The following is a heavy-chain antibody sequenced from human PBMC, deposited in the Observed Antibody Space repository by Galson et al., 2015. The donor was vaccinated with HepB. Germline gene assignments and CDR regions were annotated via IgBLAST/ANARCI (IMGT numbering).Heavy chain of an antibody. V-gene: IGHV5-51*03. Sequence: QSGAEVKKPGESLKISCKGSGYSFTSYWIGWVRQMPGKGLEWMGIIYPGDSDTRYSPSFQGQVTISADKSISTAYLQWSSLKASDTAMYYCAKTARGSYLTHYFDYWGQGTLVTVSS. D-gene: IGHD1-26*01. CDR1: GYSFTSYW. CDR2: IYPGDSDT. CDR3: AKTARGSYLTHYFDY. J-gene: IGHJ4*02.